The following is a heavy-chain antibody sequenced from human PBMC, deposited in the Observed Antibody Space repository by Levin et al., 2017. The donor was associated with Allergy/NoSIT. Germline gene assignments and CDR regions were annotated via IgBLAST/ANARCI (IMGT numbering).Heavy chain of an antibody. CDR2: IWYDGSNK. J-gene: IGHJ6*02. Sequence: PGGSLRLSCAASGFTFSSYGMHWVRQAPGKGLEWVAVIWYDGSNKYYADSVKGRFTISRDNSKNTLYLQMNSLRAEDTAVYYCAREYGAARMDVWGQGTTVTVSS. CDR3: AREYGAARMDV. CDR1: GFTFSSYG. V-gene: IGHV3-33*01. D-gene: IGHD4/OR15-4a*01.